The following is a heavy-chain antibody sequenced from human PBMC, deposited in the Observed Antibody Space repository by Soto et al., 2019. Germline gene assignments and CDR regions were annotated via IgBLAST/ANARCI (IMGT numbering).Heavy chain of an antibody. CDR1: GFTFSSYG. V-gene: IGHV3-33*01. CDR2: IWYDGSNK. J-gene: IGHJ6*02. D-gene: IGHD3-3*01. Sequence: GGSLRLSCAASGFTFSSYGMHWVRQAPGKGLEWVAVIWYDGSNKYYADSVKGRFTISRDNSKNTLYLQMNSLRAEDTAVYYCARDGDHKYYDFWSGYYGVQARYCYYGMDVWGQGTTVTVSS. CDR3: ARDGDHKYYDFWSGYYGVQARYCYYGMDV.